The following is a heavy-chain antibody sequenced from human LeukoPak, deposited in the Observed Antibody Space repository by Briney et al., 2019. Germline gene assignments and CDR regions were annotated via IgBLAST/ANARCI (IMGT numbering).Heavy chain of an antibody. CDR2: ISSSGSTI. Sequence: SGGSLRLSCAASGFTFSSYEMNWVRQAPGKGLEWVSYISSSGSTIYYADSVKGRFTISRDNAKNSLYLQMNSLRAEDTAVYYCAKDPPPKAARPFDFWGQGTLVTVSS. CDR1: GFTFSSYE. V-gene: IGHV3-48*03. D-gene: IGHD6-6*01. CDR3: AKDPPPKAARPFDF. J-gene: IGHJ4*02.